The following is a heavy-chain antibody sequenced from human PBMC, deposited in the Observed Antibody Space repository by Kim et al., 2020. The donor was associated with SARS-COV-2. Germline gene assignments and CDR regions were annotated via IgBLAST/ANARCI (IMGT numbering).Heavy chain of an antibody. V-gene: IGHV4-4*02. J-gene: IGHJ6*02. CDR1: GGSISSSNW. D-gene: IGHD3-9*01. Sequence: SETLSLTCAVSGGSISSSNWWRWVRQPPGKGLEWIGEIYHSGSTNYNPSLKSRVTISVDKSKNQFSLKLSSVTAADTAVYYCAREPRDFDWPPGMDVWGQGTTVTVSS. CDR2: IYHSGST. CDR3: AREPRDFDWPPGMDV.